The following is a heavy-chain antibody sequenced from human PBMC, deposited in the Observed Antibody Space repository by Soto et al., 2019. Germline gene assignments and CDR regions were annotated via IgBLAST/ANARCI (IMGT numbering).Heavy chain of an antibody. V-gene: IGHV3-30*18. D-gene: IGHD4-4*01. CDR3: AKAWGNYDMYFYYYMDV. J-gene: IGHJ6*03. CDR2: ISYDGSNI. CDR1: GVPFCTYG. Sequence: QPGGSLRLSCAASGVPFCTYGMHWVRQAPGKGLEWVALISYDGSNIYSADSVKGRFTISRDNSKNTLYLQMNSLGAEDSAVYYCAKAWGNYDMYFYYYMDVWGKGTTVTVSS.